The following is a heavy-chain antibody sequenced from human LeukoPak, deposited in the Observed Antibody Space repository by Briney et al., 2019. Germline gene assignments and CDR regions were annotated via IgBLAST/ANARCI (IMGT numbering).Heavy chain of an antibody. CDR1: GGSFSGYY. D-gene: IGHD4-23*01. V-gene: IGHV4-34*01. CDR2: INHSGST. Sequence: SETLSLTCAVYGGSFSGYYWSWIRQPPGKGLEWIGEINHSGSTNYNPSLKSRVTISVDTSKNQFSLKLSSVTAADTAVYYCARSKRWGFDPWGQGTLVTVSS. J-gene: IGHJ5*02. CDR3: ARSKRWGFDP.